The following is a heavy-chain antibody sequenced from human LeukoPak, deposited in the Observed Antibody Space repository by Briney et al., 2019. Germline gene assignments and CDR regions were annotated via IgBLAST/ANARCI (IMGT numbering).Heavy chain of an antibody. Sequence: SVKVSCKASGGTFSSYAIGWVRQAPGQGLEWMGGIIPIFGTANYAQKFQGRVTITADESTSTAYMELSSLRSEDTAVYYCARDSGTAMVPSNYWGQGTLVTVSS. CDR3: ARDSGTAMVPSNY. D-gene: IGHD5-18*01. CDR1: GGTFSSYA. V-gene: IGHV1-69*13. CDR2: IIPIFGTA. J-gene: IGHJ4*02.